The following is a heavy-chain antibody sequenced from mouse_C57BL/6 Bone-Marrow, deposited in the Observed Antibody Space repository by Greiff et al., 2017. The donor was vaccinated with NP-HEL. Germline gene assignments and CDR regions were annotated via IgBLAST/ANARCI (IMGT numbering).Heavy chain of an antibody. CDR2: ISYDGSN. Sequence: EVQVVESGPGLVKPSQSLSLTCSVTGYSITSGYYWNWIRQFPGNKLEWMGYISYDGSNNYNPSLKNRISITRDTSKNQFFLKLNSVTTEDTATYYCARDDYSNYFWFAYWGQGTLVTVSA. V-gene: IGHV3-6*01. D-gene: IGHD2-5*01. CDR1: GYSITSGYY. CDR3: ARDDYSNYFWFAY. J-gene: IGHJ3*01.